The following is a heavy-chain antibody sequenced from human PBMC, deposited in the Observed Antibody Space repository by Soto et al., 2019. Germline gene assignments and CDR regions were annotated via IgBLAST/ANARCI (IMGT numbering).Heavy chain of an antibody. Sequence: SSETLSLTCAVYGGSFSGYYWSWIRQPPGKGLEWIGEINHSGSTNYNPSLKSRVTISVDTSKNQFSLKLSSVTAADTAVYYCATTPKGDVPAATVAWFDPWGQGTLVTVSS. CDR3: ATTPKGDVPAATVAWFDP. D-gene: IGHD2-2*01. CDR2: INHSGST. CDR1: GGSFSGYY. J-gene: IGHJ5*02. V-gene: IGHV4-34*01.